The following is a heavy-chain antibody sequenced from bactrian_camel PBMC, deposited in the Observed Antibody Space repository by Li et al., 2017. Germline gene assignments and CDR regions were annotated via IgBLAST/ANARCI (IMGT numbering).Heavy chain of an antibody. CDR1: GYTYSSNC. Sequence: DVQLVESGGGSVQAGGSLTLSCAASGYTYSSNCMGWFRQAPGKEREGVAAIYRGGGSTYYADSVKGRSTISQDNAKNTVYLEMNSLKTEDTAVYYCAADRCMGWELTSDFGYWGQGTQV. CDR3: AADRCMGWELTSDFGY. D-gene: IGHD1*01. V-gene: IGHV3S40*01. J-gene: IGHJ6*01. CDR2: IYRGGGST.